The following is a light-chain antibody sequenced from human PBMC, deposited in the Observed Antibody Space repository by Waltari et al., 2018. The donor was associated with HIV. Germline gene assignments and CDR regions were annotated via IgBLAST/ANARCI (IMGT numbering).Light chain of an antibody. Sequence: QSVLTQPPSISGAPGQRVTISCSGSSSNFGSNTVNWYRQLPGTAPKVLIHVDNQRPSGVPDRFSGSKSCTSASLAISGLQSEDEADYYCAAWDDSLNAVLFGGGTELTVL. CDR1: SSNFGSNT. J-gene: IGLJ2*01. V-gene: IGLV1-44*01. CDR2: VDN. CDR3: AAWDDSLNAVL.